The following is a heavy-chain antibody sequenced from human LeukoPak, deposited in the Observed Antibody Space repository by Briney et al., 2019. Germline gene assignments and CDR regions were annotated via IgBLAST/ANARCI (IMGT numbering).Heavy chain of an antibody. Sequence: PGGSLRLSCAASGFTFCSYAMQWVRQAPGKGREWVAVISYDGSNKYYEDSVKGRFTISRDNSKNTLYLQMNSLRAEDTAVYYCARDGRVVVVPAEMDYWGQGTLVTVSS. V-gene: IGHV3-30-3*01. CDR1: GFTFCSYA. CDR2: ISYDGSNK. J-gene: IGHJ4*02. CDR3: ARDGRVVVVPAEMDY. D-gene: IGHD2-2*01.